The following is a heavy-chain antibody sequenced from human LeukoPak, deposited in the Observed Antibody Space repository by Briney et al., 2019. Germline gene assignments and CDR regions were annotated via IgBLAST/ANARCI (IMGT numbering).Heavy chain of an antibody. J-gene: IGHJ3*02. CDR3: ARACCSSTSCLADAFDI. CDR1: GGTFSGYA. V-gene: IGHV1-69*06. CDR2: IIPIFGTA. Sequence: SVKVSCKASGGTFSGYAISWVRQAPGQGLEWMGGIIPIFGTANYAQKFQGRVTITADKSTSTAYMEPSSLRSEDTAVYYCARACCSSTSCLADAFDIWGQGTMVTVSS. D-gene: IGHD2-2*01.